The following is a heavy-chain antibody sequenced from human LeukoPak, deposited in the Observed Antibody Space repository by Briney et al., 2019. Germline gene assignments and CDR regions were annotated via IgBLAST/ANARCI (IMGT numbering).Heavy chain of an antibody. CDR2: MNPNSGNT. D-gene: IGHD2-8*01. CDR1: GGTFSNYA. Sequence: ASVKVSCKASGGTFSNYAISWVRQAPGQGLEWMGWMNPNSGNTGYAQKFQGRVTITRNTSISTAYMELSSLRSEDTAVYYCARSRRCTNGVCLNWFDPWGQGTLVTVSS. J-gene: IGHJ5*02. V-gene: IGHV1-8*03. CDR3: ARSRRCTNGVCLNWFDP.